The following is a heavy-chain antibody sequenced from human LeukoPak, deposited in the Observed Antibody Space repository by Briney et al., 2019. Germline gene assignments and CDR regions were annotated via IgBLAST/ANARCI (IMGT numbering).Heavy chain of an antibody. J-gene: IGHJ4*02. Sequence: SETLSLTCTVSGGSLNNYYWSWIRQPPGKGLEWIGYIYYSGTTNYNPSLKSRVTISVDTSKNQFSLKLSSVTAADTAVYYCARHTYYYDSSGYYYRSYYFDYWGQGTLVTVSS. CDR2: IYYSGTT. CDR3: ARHTYYYDSSGYYYRSYYFDY. D-gene: IGHD3-22*01. CDR1: GGSLNNYY. V-gene: IGHV4-59*08.